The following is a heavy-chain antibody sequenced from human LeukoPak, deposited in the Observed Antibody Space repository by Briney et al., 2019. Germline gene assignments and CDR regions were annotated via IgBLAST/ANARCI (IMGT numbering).Heavy chain of an antibody. CDR3: ARDPGNSGYDSIDY. CDR2: INPNSGGT. CDR1: GSTFTGYY. J-gene: IGHJ4*02. Sequence: GASVKVSFKASGSTFTGYYMHWVRQAPGQGLERMGWINPNSGGTNYAQKCQGRVTMTRDTSISTAYMELSRLRSDDTAVYYCARDPGNSGYDSIDYWGQGTLVTVSS. V-gene: IGHV1-2*02. D-gene: IGHD5-12*01.